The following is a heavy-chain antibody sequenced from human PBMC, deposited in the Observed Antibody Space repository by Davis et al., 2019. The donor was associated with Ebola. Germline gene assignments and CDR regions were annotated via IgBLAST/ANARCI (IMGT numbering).Heavy chain of an antibody. CDR1: GFTFDDYG. V-gene: IGHV3-9*01. CDR3: VRDRTGTTSGDFDS. J-gene: IGHJ4*02. Sequence: PGGSLRLSCAASGFTFDDYGMHWVRQSPGKGLEWVSGISWVSTSIGYADSVRGRFTISRGNAKNALYLQMNSLRIEDTALYYCVRDRTGTTSGDFDSWGQGTLVTVSS. CDR2: ISWVSTSI. D-gene: IGHD1/OR15-1a*01.